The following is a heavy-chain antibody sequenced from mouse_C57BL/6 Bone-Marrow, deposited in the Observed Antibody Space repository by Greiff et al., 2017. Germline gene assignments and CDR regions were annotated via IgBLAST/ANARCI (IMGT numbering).Heavy chain of an antibody. V-gene: IGHV1-19*01. D-gene: IGHD1-1*01. CDR1: GYTFTDYY. CDR3: APPYYYGSSSFAY. J-gene: IGHJ3*01. CDR2: INPYNGGT. Sequence: VQLKQSGPVLVKPGASVKMSCKASGYTFTDYYMNWVKQSHGKSLEWIGVINPYNGGTSYNQKFKGKATLTVDKSSSTAYMELNSLTSEDSAVYYCAPPYYYGSSSFAYWGQGTLVTVSA.